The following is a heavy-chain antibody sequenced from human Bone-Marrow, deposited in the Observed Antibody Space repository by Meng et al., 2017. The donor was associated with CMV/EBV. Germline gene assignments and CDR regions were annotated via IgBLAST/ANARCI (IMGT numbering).Heavy chain of an antibody. J-gene: IGHJ6*02. CDR2: ISWDGGST. D-gene: IGHD2-2*01. Sequence: ETLSLTCAASGFTFDDYAMHWVRQAPGKGLEWVSLISWDGGSTYYADSVKGRFTISRDNSKNSLYLQMNSLRAEDTAVYYCWRDIVVVPAATQQLVGGDYYYYGMDVWGQGTTVTVSS. CDR1: GFTFDDYA. CDR3: WRDIVVVPAATQQLVGGDYYYYGMDV. V-gene: IGHV3-43D*03.